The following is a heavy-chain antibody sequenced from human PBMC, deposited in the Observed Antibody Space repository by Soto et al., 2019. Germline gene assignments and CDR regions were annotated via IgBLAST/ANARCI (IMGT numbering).Heavy chain of an antibody. CDR2: IYHSGST. D-gene: IGHD2-21*02. CDR1: GGSIISSNW. CDR3: ARKTRVVTPYDY. V-gene: IGHV4-4*02. Sequence: SETLSLTCAVSGGSIISSNWWSWVRQPPGKGLEWIGEIYHSGSTNYNPSLKSRVTISVDKSKNQFSLKLSSVTAADTAVYYCARKTRVVTPYDYWGQGTLVTVSS. J-gene: IGHJ4*02.